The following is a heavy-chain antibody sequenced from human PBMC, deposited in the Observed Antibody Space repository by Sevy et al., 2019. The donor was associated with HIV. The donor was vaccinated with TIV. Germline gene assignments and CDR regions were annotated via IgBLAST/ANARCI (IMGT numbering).Heavy chain of an antibody. CDR1: GFTFSNYW. CDR2: INQDGGEK. V-gene: IGHV3-7*01. Sequence: GGSLRLSCAVSGFTFSNYWMSWVRQAPGKGLECVANINQDGGEKYYLDSVRGRCFISRDNANNSLYLQMDSLRAEDTAVYYCARGQITGAKPDYFDYWGQGTLVTVSS. CDR3: ARGQITGAKPDYFDY. D-gene: IGHD1-7*01. J-gene: IGHJ4*02.